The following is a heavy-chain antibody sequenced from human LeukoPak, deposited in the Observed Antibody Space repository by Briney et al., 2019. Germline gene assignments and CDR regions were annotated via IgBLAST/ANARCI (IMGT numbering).Heavy chain of an antibody. Sequence: PGGSLRLSCAASGFTFGSYSMNWVRQAPGKGLEWVSSISSSSSYIYYADSLKGRFTISRDSAKNSLYLQMNSLRAEDTAVYYCARDPGIRGFDYWGQGTLVTVSS. J-gene: IGHJ4*02. V-gene: IGHV3-21*01. CDR2: ISSSSSYI. CDR1: GFTFGSYS. CDR3: ARDPGIRGFDY. D-gene: IGHD3-10*01.